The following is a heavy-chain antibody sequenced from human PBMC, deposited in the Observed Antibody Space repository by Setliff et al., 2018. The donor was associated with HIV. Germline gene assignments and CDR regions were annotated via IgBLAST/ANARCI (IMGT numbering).Heavy chain of an antibody. CDR2: INHGGSA. Sequence: PSETLSLTCGVYGESLSGYSWNWIRQPPGKGLEWIGEINHGGSAKFNPSLKSQVTISVDTSKNHFSLNLTSVTAADTAVYYCATGITMAPDYWGQGSLVTVLL. CDR3: ATGITMAPDY. V-gene: IGHV4-34*01. J-gene: IGHJ4*02. CDR1: GESLSGYS. D-gene: IGHD1-20*01.